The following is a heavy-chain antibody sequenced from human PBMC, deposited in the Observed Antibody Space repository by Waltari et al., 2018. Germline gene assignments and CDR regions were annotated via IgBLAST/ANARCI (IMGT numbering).Heavy chain of an antibody. J-gene: IGHJ4*02. CDR3: ARLLGDRAEGDY. V-gene: IGHV4-38-2*01. CDR1: GYSISSGYY. D-gene: IGHD3-16*01. CDR2: IYHSGST. Sequence: QVQLQESGPGLVKPSETLSLTCAVSGYSISSGYYWGWIRQPPGKGLEWIGSIYHSGSTYYNRSLKSRVTISVDTSKNQFSLKLSSVTAADTAVYYWARLLGDRAEGDYWGQGTLVTVSS.